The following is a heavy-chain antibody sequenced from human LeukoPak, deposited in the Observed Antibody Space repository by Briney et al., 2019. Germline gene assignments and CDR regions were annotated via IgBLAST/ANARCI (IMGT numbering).Heavy chain of an antibody. V-gene: IGHV3-30*18. Sequence: GGSLRLSCAASGFTFSSYGMHWVRQAPGKGLEWVAVISYDGSNKYYADSVKGRFTVSRDNSKNTLYLQMNSLRAEDTAVYYCAKGSSSGWPWEDNAFDIWGQGTMVTVSS. J-gene: IGHJ3*02. CDR2: ISYDGSNK. CDR1: GFTFSSYG. D-gene: IGHD6-19*01. CDR3: AKGSSSGWPWEDNAFDI.